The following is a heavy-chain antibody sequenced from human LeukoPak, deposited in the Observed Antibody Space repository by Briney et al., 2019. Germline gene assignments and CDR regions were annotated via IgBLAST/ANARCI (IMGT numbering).Heavy chain of an antibody. CDR2: ISGNAFST. Sequence: AGGSLRLSCAASGFTFSDYAMNWVRQAPGKGLEWISFISGNAFSTYYSDSVKGRFTISRDNSKNTLYLQMNSLRAEDTAVYYCAKDKHYYDSSGYYYDYWGQGTLVTVSS. V-gene: IGHV3-23*01. CDR1: GFTFSDYA. D-gene: IGHD3-22*01. J-gene: IGHJ4*02. CDR3: AKDKHYYDSSGYYYDY.